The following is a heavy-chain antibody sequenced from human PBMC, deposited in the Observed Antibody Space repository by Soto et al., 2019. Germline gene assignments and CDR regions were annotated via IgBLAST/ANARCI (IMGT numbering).Heavy chain of an antibody. J-gene: IGHJ6*02. V-gene: IGHV4-34*01. CDR2: INHSGST. CDR1: GGSXGSFIGYY. Sequence: SETLSLTCAVYGGSXGSFIGYYWSWIRQPPGKGLEWIGEINHSGSTNYNPSLKSRITINPDTSKNQFSLQLNSVTPEDTAVYYCARAELGYCSGGSCWPGDYPNYYYYGMDVWGQGTTVTVSS. D-gene: IGHD2-15*01. CDR3: ARAELGYCSGGSCWPGDYPNYYYYGMDV.